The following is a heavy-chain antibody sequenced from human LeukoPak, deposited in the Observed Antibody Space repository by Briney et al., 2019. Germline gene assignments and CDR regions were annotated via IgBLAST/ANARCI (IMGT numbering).Heavy chain of an antibody. CDR3: ARPAVLAVAGQMYYFDY. CDR1: GFTFSSYA. CDR2: ISYDGSNK. D-gene: IGHD6-19*01. J-gene: IGHJ4*02. V-gene: IGHV3-30-3*01. Sequence: QAGGSLRLYCAASGFTFSSYAMHWVRQAPGKGLEWVAVISYDGSNKYYADSVKGRFTTSRDNSKNTLYLQMNSLRAEDTAVYYCARPAVLAVAGQMYYFDYWGQGTLVTVSS.